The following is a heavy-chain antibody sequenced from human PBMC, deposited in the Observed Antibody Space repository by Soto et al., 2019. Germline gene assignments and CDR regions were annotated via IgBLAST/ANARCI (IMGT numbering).Heavy chain of an antibody. D-gene: IGHD3-9*01. CDR3: AKEYYDILTGQRSGYFDY. Sequence: PGGSLRLSCAASGFTFSSYAMSWVRQAPGKGLEWVSAISGSGGSTYYADSVKGRFTISRDNSKNTLYLQMNSLRAEDTAVYYCAKEYYDILTGQRSGYFDYWGQGTLVTVSS. CDR2: ISGSGGST. J-gene: IGHJ4*02. V-gene: IGHV3-23*01. CDR1: GFTFSSYA.